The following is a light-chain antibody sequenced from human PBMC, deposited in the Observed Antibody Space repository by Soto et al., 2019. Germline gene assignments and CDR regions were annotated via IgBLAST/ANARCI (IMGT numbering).Light chain of an antibody. CDR2: YDS. Sequence: SDELTHPPSVSVAXGKTASITCGGNNIGSKSVHWYQQKPGQAPVLVIYYDSRRSSGIPERFSGSNSANTATLTISRVEAGDEADYYCQVWDSSSDRSYVFGNGTKVTVL. J-gene: IGLJ1*01. CDR1: NIGSKS. V-gene: IGLV3-21*04. CDR3: QVWDSSSDRSYV.